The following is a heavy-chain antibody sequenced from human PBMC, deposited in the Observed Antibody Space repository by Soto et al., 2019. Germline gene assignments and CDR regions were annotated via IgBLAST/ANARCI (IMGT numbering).Heavy chain of an antibody. CDR1: GGSISSFY. V-gene: IGHV4-4*07. D-gene: IGHD3-22*01. CDR3: ARAPSSNYDSSGPTHFDY. CDR2: IYSGGST. Sequence: PSETLSLTCTVSGGSISSFYWSWIRQPAGKGLEWIGRIYSGGSTYYNPSLKSRVTISVDTSKNQFSLKLSSVTAADTAVYYCARAPSSNYDSSGPTHFDYWGQGTLVTVSS. J-gene: IGHJ4*02.